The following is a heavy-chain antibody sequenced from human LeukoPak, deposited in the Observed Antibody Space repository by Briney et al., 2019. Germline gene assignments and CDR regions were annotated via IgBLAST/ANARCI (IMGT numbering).Heavy chain of an antibody. CDR2: IYSGGSS. Sequence: PGGSLRLSCAASGFTFNTYTMNWVRQAPGKGLEWVSVIYSGGSSSYADSVKGRFTISRDNSKNTLYLQMNSLRAEDTAVYYCASRATVTTDRFWFDPWGQGTLVTVSS. J-gene: IGHJ5*02. V-gene: IGHV3-53*01. D-gene: IGHD4-11*01. CDR1: GFTFNTYT. CDR3: ASRATVTTDRFWFDP.